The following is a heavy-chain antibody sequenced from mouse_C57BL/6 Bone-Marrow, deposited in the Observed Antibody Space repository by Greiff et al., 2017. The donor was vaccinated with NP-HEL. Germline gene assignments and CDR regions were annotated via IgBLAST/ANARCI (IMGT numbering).Heavy chain of an antibody. Sequence: ESGPGLVKPSQSLSLTCSVTGYSITSGYYWNWIRQFPGNKLEWMGYISYDGSNNYNPSLKNRISITRDTSKNQLFLKLNSVTTEDTATYYCARERLGLYYFDYWGQGTTLTVSS. V-gene: IGHV3-6*01. CDR2: ISYDGSN. CDR3: ARERLGLYYFDY. D-gene: IGHD4-1*01. J-gene: IGHJ2*01. CDR1: GYSITSGYY.